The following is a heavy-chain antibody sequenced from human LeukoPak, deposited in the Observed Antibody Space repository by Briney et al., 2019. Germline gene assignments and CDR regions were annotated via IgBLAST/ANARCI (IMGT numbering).Heavy chain of an antibody. Sequence: PSETLSLTCTVSGGTISSYYWSWLRQPPGKGLEWIGYIHYSGSNKYNPSLMSRVTISVDTSKNQFSTMLSSVTTADPAAYYCARGGGSLTIFGVVNASPDYYYYMNGWSKGSTVSISS. J-gene: IGHJ6*03. V-gene: IGHV4-59*01. CDR2: IHYSGSN. D-gene: IGHD3-3*01. CDR1: GGTISSYY. CDR3: ARGGGSLTIFGVVNASPDYYYYMNG.